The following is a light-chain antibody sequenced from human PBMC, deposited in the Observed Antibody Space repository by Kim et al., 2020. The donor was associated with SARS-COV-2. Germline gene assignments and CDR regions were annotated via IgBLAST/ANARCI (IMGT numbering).Light chain of an antibody. CDR1: TYNIGNNY. CDR2: GNN. J-gene: IGLJ1*01. CDR3: AAWDDSLSGPYV. V-gene: IGLV1-47*01. Sequence: GVPISGSGSTYNIGNNYIYWYQQLPGTAPKLLNYGNNQRPSGVPDRFSGSKSGTSASLAISGLRSDDEAVYYCAAWDDSLSGPYVFGTGTKVTVL.